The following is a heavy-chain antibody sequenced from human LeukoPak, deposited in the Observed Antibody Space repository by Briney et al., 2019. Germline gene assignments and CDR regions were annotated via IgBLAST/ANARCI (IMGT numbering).Heavy chain of an antibody. Sequence: ASVKVSCKASGYTFTSYDINWVRQATGQGLEWMGWMNPNSGNTGYAQKFQGRVTITRNTSISTAYMELSSLRSEDTAVYYCARGLIRGSSWGDAFDIWGQGTMVTVSS. CDR1: GYTFTSYD. D-gene: IGHD6-13*01. CDR3: ARGLIRGSSWGDAFDI. J-gene: IGHJ3*02. CDR2: MNPNSGNT. V-gene: IGHV1-8*03.